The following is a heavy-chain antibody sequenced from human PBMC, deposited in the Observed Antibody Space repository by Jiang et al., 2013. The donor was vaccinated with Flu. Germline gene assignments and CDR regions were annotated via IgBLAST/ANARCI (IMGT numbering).Heavy chain of an antibody. CDR2: SGGGT. D-gene: IGHD6-6*01. Sequence: SGGGTTYAQNFQGRVTMTRDMFTSTVYMELSSLMSEDTAVYYCATGTYTSSPPDYWGQGTLVTVSS. CDR3: ATGTYTSSPPDY. V-gene: IGHV1-46*03. J-gene: IGHJ4*02.